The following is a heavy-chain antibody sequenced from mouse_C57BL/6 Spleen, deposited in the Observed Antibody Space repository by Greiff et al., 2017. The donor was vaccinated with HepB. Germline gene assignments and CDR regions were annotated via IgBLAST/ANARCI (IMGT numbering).Heavy chain of an antibody. D-gene: IGHD1-1*01. Sequence: ESGAELVRPGASVTLSCKASGYTFTDYEMHWVKQTPVHGLEWIGAIDPETGGTAYNQKFKGKAILTADKSSSTAYMELRSLTSEDSAVYYCTRSRYYGSSSNFDYWGQGTTLTVSS. CDR2: IDPETGGT. CDR1: GYTFTDYE. CDR3: TRSRYYGSSSNFDY. V-gene: IGHV1-15*01. J-gene: IGHJ2*01.